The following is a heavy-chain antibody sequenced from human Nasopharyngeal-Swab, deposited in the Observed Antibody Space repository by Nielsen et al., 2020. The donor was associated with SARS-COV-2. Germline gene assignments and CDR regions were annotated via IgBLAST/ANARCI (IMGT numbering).Heavy chain of an antibody. Sequence: VRQAPGKGLEWIAYINYNSRTTYYADSVKGRFTVSRDNAKNSLYLQLNSLRDEDMAVYYCARDLDDSSAYPHYGMDVWGQGTTVTVSS. J-gene: IGHJ6*02. CDR2: INYNSRTT. D-gene: IGHD3-22*01. CDR3: ARDLDDSSAYPHYGMDV. V-gene: IGHV3-48*02.